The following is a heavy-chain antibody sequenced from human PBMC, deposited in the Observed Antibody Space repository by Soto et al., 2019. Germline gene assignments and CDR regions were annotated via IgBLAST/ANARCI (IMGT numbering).Heavy chain of an antibody. J-gene: IGHJ5*02. CDR1: GGSFSGYY. D-gene: IGHD2-15*01. CDR2: INHSGST. CDR3: ARGRIVVVVAATQDNWFDP. V-gene: IGHV4-34*01. Sequence: QVQLQQWGAGLLKPSETLSLTCAVYGGSFSGYYWSWIRQPPGKGLEWIGEINHSGSTNYNPSLKSRVTISVDTSKHQFSLKLSSVTAADTAVYYCARGRIVVVVAATQDNWFDPWGQGTLVTVSS.